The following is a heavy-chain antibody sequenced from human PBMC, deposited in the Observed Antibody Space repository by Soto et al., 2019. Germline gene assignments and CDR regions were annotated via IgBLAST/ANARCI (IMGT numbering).Heavy chain of an antibody. V-gene: IGHV4-4*02. CDR1: GGSISSSNW. D-gene: IGHD3-9*01. Sequence: SETLSLTCAVSGGSISSSNWWSWVRQPPGKGLEWIGEIYHSGSTNYNPSLKSRVTISVDKSKNQFSLKLCSVTAADTAVYYCAREVTHYDVLTGYYSGAIFDPWGQGTLVTVSS. J-gene: IGHJ5*02. CDR2: IYHSGST. CDR3: AREVTHYDVLTGYYSGAIFDP.